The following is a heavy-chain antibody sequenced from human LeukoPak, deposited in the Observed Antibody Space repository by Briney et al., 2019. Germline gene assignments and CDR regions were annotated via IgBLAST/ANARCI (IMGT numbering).Heavy chain of an antibody. CDR2: TYYRSQWYN. V-gene: IGHV6-1*01. Sequence: SQTLSLTCAISGDSVSNNNGAWNWIRQSPSRGLEWLRRTYYRSQWYNDYARSVMSRISVDPDTSKNQFSLHLSSVTPDDTAVYYCAGGYAFDVWGQGTMVTVSS. J-gene: IGHJ3*01. CDR1: GDSVSNNNGA. CDR3: AGGYAFDV.